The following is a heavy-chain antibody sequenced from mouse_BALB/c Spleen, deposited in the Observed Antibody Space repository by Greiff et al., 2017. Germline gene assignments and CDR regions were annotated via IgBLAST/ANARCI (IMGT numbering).Heavy chain of an antibody. V-gene: IGHV1S29*02. Sequence: VQLQQPGAELVKPGASVKISCKASGYTFTDYNMHWVKQSHGKSLEWIGYIYPYNGGTGYNQKFKSKATLTVDNSSSTAYMELRSLTSEESAVYYCARSRGYAMDYWGQGTSVTVSS. CDR1: GYTFTDYN. J-gene: IGHJ4*01. CDR2: IYPYNGGT. CDR3: ARSRGYAMDY.